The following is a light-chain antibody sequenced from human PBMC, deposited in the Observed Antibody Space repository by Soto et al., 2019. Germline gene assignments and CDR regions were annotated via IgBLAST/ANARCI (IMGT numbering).Light chain of an antibody. CDR1: SSDIGAYDY. J-gene: IGLJ1*01. Sequence: QSALTQPASLSGSPGQSITISCTGTSSDIGAYDYVSWFQQHPGKAPKLMISEVNNRPSGVSNRFSGSKSGNTAYLTISWLRGEDEAEYFCCSFTTTSTHVFGTWTKGTVL. V-gene: IGLV2-14*01. CDR3: CSFTTTSTHV. CDR2: EVN.